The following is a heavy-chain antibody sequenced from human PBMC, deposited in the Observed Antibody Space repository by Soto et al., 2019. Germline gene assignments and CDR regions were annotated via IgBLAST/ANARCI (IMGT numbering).Heavy chain of an antibody. CDR2: INHSGST. J-gene: IGHJ5*02. V-gene: IGHV4-34*01. CDR3: ARERAYYYGSGSYSSGWFDP. D-gene: IGHD3-10*01. Sequence: SSETLSLTCAVYGGSFSGYYWSWIRQPPGKGLEWIGEINHSGSTNYNPSLKSRVTISVDTSKNQFSLKLSSVTAADAAVYYCARERAYYYGSGSYSSGWFDPGGQGTLVTVSS. CDR1: GGSFSGYY.